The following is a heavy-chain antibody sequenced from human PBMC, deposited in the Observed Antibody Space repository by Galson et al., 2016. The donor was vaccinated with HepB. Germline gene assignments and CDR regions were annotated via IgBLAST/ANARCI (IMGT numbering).Heavy chain of an antibody. J-gene: IGHJ6*02. CDR3: VTEGYYGMDV. CDR2: IGKGGDT. Sequence: SLRLSCAASGFTLSTYDIQWVRQGTGKGLQWVSSIGKGGDTHYLGSVKGRFIISRDNAKNTLYLQMNSLRAEDTAVYYCVTEGYYGMDVWGQGTTVTVSS. CDR1: GFTLSTYD. V-gene: IGHV3-13*01.